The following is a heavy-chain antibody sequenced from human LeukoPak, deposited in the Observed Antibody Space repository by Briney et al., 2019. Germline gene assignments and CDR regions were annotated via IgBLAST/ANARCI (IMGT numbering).Heavy chain of an antibody. J-gene: IGHJ3*02. CDR3: ARDPSTYSGSYLAAFDI. D-gene: IGHD1-26*01. V-gene: IGHV3-30*03. CDR1: GFTFSNAW. Sequence: GGSLRLSCAASGFTFSNAWMSWVRQAPGKGLEWVAVISYDGSNKYYADSVKGRFTISRDNSKNTLYLQMNSLRAEDTAVYYCARDPSTYSGSYLAAFDIWGQGTMVTVSS. CDR2: ISYDGSNK.